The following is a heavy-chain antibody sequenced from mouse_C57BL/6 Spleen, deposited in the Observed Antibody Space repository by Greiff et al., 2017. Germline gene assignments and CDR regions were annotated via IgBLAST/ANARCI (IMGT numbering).Heavy chain of an antibody. J-gene: IGHJ3*01. CDR1: GYTFTSYW. CDR2: IDPSDSYT. D-gene: IGHD1-1*01. V-gene: IGHV1-69*01. CDR3: ARYDYGSRFAY. Sequence: QVQLQQPGAELVKPGASVKLSCKASGYTFTSYWMHWVKQRPGQGLEWIGEIDPSDSYTNYNQKFKGKSTLPVDKSSSTAYMQLSSLTSEDSAVYYCARYDYGSRFAYWGQGTLVTVSA.